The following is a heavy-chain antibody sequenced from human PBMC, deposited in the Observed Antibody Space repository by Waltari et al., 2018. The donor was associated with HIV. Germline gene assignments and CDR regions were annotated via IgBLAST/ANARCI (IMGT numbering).Heavy chain of an antibody. V-gene: IGHV3-21*01. Sequence: EVQLVESGGGLVKPGGSLRLSCAASGFTFSSYSMNWVRQAPGKGLELVSSISSSSSYIYYADSVKGRFTISRDNAKNSLYLQMNSLRAEDTAVYYCARDFWQWLVQDYYYYGMDVWGQGTTVTVSS. J-gene: IGHJ6*02. CDR2: ISSSSSYI. CDR3: ARDFWQWLVQDYYYYGMDV. CDR1: GFTFSSYS. D-gene: IGHD6-19*01.